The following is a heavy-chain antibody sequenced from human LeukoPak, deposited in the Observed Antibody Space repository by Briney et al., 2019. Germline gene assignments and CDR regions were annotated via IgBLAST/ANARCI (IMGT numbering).Heavy chain of an antibody. CDR1: GGSISSGGYY. J-gene: IGHJ3*02. Sequence: PSQTLSLTCTVSGGSISSGGYYWSWIRQPPGKGLEWIGEINHSGSTNYNPSLKSRVTISVDTSKNQFSLKLSSVTAADTAVYYCARKYDSSGYYEDTRPWHAFDIWGQGTMVTVSS. CDR2: INHSGST. V-gene: IGHV4-61*08. CDR3: ARKYDSSGYYEDTRPWHAFDI. D-gene: IGHD3-22*01.